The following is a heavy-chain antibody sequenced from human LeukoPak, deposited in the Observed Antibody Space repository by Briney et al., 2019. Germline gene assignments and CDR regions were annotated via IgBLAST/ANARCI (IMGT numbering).Heavy chain of an antibody. CDR2: INPNSGDT. CDR3: ARSQGGH. J-gene: IGHJ4*02. Sequence: ASVKVSCKASGYTFTGYDIHWGRQAPGQGLEWMGWINPNSGDTFYARNFQGRVTMTRDTSITTAHMELSSLRIDDTAVYYCARSQGGHWGQGTLVTVSS. CDR1: GYTFTGYD. V-gene: IGHV1-2*02.